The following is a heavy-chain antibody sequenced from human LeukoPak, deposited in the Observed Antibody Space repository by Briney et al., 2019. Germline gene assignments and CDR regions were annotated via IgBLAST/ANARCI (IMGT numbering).Heavy chain of an antibody. Sequence: VASVKVSCKASGGTFSSYAISWVRQAPGQGLEWMGRIIPILGIANYAQKFQGRVTITADKSTSTAYMELSSLRSEDTAVYYCATGYTKTSRRGDYWGQGTLVTVSS. CDR3: ATGYTKTSRRGDY. CDR1: GGTFSSYA. D-gene: IGHD3-16*02. J-gene: IGHJ4*02. CDR2: IIPILGIA. V-gene: IGHV1-69*04.